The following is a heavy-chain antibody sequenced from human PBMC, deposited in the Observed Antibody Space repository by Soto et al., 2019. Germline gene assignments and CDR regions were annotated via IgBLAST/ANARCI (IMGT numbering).Heavy chain of an antibody. V-gene: IGHV1-18*01. D-gene: IGHD2-8*02. Sequence: ASVKVCCKASGYTFTSYGISWVRQAPGQGLEWMGWISAYNGNTNYAQKLQGRVTMTTDTSTSTAYMELRSLRSDDTAVYYCANWWGGGGGPDYYYYYGMDVWGQGTTVTVSS. CDR3: ANWWGGGGGPDYYYYYGMDV. J-gene: IGHJ6*02. CDR2: ISAYNGNT. CDR1: GYTFTSYG.